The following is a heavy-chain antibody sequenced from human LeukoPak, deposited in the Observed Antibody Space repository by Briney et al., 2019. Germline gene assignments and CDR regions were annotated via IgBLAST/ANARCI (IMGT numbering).Heavy chain of an antibody. CDR3: AKGLDIVVPYYAMDV. D-gene: IGHD2-2*01. Sequence: GGSLRLSCAASGFTFTNYAMSWVRQAPGKGLEWVSAISGSGGSTYYADSVKGRFTISRDNSKNTLYLQMNSLRAEDTAVYYCAKGLDIVVPYYAMDVWGQGTTVTVSS. CDR2: ISGSGGST. V-gene: IGHV3-23*01. J-gene: IGHJ6*02. CDR1: GFTFTNYA.